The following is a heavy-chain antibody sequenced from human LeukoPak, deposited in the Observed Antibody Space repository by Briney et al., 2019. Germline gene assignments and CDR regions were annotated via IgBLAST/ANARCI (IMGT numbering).Heavy chain of an antibody. CDR3: AREGVYSGSYPGRRAFDY. V-gene: IGHV6-1*01. CDR2: TYYRSKWYN. D-gene: IGHD1-26*01. J-gene: IGHJ4*02. CDR1: GDSVSSNSAA. Sequence: SQTLSLTCAISGDSVSSNSAAWNWTRQSPSRGLEWLGRTYYRSKWYNDYAVSVKSRITINPDTSKNQFSLQLNSVTPEDTAVYYCAREGVYSGSYPGRRAFDYWGQGTLVTVSS.